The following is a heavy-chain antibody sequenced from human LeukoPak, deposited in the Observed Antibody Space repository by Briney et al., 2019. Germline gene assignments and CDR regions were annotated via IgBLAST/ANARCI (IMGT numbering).Heavy chain of an antibody. CDR1: GFTFSSYG. J-gene: IGHJ4*02. D-gene: IGHD6-13*01. CDR3: AKDFYSSSWYGFYFDY. CDR2: ISYDVRNK. Sequence: GGSLRLSCAAAGFTFSSYGMHWVRQAPGKGLEWVGVISYDVRNKYYAGSGKGRFTISRDNSKNTLYLQMNSLRAEDTAVYYCAKDFYSSSWYGFYFDYWGQGPLVTVSS. V-gene: IGHV3-30*18.